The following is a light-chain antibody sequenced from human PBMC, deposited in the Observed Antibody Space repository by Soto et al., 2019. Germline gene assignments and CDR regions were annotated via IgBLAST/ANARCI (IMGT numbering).Light chain of an antibody. J-gene: IGKJ3*01. CDR3: QQYGSSPRIT. Sequence: EIVYMAGRRILAKSTPERSTLVVRPIQSVSSSYLAWYQQKRGQAPRLLIYAASSRATGIPDRFSGSVSGTDFTLTIRRLELEDFAVYYCQQYGSSPRITFGPGTKVD. V-gene: IGKV3-20*01. CDR2: AAS. CDR1: QSVSSSY.